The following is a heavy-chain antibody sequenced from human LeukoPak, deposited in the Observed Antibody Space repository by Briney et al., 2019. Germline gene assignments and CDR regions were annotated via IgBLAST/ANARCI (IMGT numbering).Heavy chain of an antibody. CDR2: IYYSGST. D-gene: IGHD3-22*01. CDR3: ARAKIVSDFDY. CDR1: GGSISSGDYY. V-gene: IGHV4-61*08. Sequence: PSETLSLTCTVSGGSISSGDYYWSWIRQPPGKGLEWIGYIYYSGSTNYNPSLKSRVTISVDTSKNQFSLKLSSVTAADTAVYYCARAKIVSDFDYWGQGTLVTVSS. J-gene: IGHJ4*02.